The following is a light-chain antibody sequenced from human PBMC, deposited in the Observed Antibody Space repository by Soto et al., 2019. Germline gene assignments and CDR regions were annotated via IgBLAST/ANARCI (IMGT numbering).Light chain of an antibody. J-gene: IGKJ1*01. Sequence: DIQMTQSPSSLSASVGDRVIITCRASQGISNDLGWYQQKPGKAPKRLIYAASSLQSGVPSRFSGSGSGTKFTRTISSLQPEDFATYYCLQQNSFPWTFGQGTKVEAK. CDR3: LQQNSFPWT. CDR2: AAS. CDR1: QGISND. V-gene: IGKV1-17*01.